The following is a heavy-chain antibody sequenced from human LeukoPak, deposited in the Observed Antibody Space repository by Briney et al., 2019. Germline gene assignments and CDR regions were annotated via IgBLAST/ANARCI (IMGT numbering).Heavy chain of an antibody. CDR2: IYTSGST. CDR3: ARSSGSGWEFES. J-gene: IGHJ4*02. CDR1: GGSISSGSYY. Sequence: SETLSLTCTVSGGSISSGSYYWSWIRQPAGKGLEWIGRIYTSGSTNYNPSLKSRVTISVDTSKNQFSLKLSSVTAADTAVYYCARSSGSGWEFESWGQGTLVTVSS. D-gene: IGHD6-19*01. V-gene: IGHV4-61*02.